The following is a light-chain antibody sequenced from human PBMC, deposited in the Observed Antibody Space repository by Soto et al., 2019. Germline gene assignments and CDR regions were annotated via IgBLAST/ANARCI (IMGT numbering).Light chain of an antibody. V-gene: IGKV1-5*03. Sequence: DIQMTQSPSTLSASVGDRVTIACRASQSLNNWLAWYQQKPGNAPKLLIYKVSNLESGVPSRFSGSGSGTEFTLTISSLQPDDFATYYCQQYNSYSWTFGQGTKVEIK. CDR3: QQYNSYSWT. CDR1: QSLNNW. CDR2: KVS. J-gene: IGKJ1*01.